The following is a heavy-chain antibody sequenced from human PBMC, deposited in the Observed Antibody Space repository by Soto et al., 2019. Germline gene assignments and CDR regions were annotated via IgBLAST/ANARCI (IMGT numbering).Heavy chain of an antibody. CDR2: IYPGDSGT. Sequence: GESLKISCKGSGYSFTSYWIGWVRQMPGKGLEWMGIIYPGDSGTRYSPSFQGQVTISADKSISTAYLQWSSLKASDTAMYYCARHAGSGSSSYGMDVWGQGTTVTVPS. D-gene: IGHD3-10*01. CDR1: GYSFTSYW. V-gene: IGHV5-51*01. CDR3: ARHAGSGSSSYGMDV. J-gene: IGHJ6*02.